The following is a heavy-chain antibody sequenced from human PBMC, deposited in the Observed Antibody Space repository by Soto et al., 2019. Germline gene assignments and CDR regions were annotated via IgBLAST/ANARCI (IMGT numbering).Heavy chain of an antibody. CDR1: GFTFSSYD. CDR3: ARGSGGYYVYY. CDR2: IGTAGDT. D-gene: IGHD3-22*01. Sequence: GGSLRLSCAASGFTFSSYDMHWVRQATGKGLEWVSAIGTAGDTYYPGSVKGRFTISRENAKNSLYLQMNSLRAEDTAVYYCARGSGGYYVYYWGQGTLVTVSS. J-gene: IGHJ4*02. V-gene: IGHV3-13*01.